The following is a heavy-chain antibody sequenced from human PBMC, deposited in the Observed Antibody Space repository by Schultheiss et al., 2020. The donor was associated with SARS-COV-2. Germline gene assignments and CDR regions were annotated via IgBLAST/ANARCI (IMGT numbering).Heavy chain of an antibody. CDR1: GFTFSSYA. CDR2: ISYDGSNK. CDR3: ARGRNTAMVRPLVWDDY. V-gene: IGHV3-30*07. D-gene: IGHD5-18*01. J-gene: IGHJ4*02. Sequence: GGSLRLSCAASGFTFSSYAMHWVRQAPGKGLEWVAVISYDGSNKYYADSVKGRFTISRDNSKNTLYLQMNSLRAEDTAVYYCARGRNTAMVRPLVWDDYWGQGTLVTVSS.